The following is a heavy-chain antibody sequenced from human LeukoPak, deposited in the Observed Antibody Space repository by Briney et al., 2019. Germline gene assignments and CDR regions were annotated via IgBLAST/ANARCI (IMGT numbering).Heavy chain of an antibody. D-gene: IGHD3-22*01. CDR1: GFTFSSYG. Sequence: GGSLRLSCAASGFTFSSYGMHWVRQAPGKGLEWLAVISYDGSNKYYADSVKGRFTISRDNSKNTLYLQMNSLRAEDTAVYYCAKGGHYYYDSSGYSGAFDYWGQGTLVTVSS. V-gene: IGHV3-30*18. J-gene: IGHJ4*02. CDR3: AKGGHYYYDSSGYSGAFDY. CDR2: ISYDGSNK.